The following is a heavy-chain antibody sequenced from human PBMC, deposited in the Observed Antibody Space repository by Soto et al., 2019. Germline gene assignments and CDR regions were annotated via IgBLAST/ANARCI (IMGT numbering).Heavy chain of an antibody. CDR2: ISSSGSTI. CDR3: ARESIRMVRGDPTFYYYYGMDV. Sequence: EVQLVESGGGLVQPGGSLRLSCAASGFTFSSYEMNWVRQAPGKGLEWVSYISSSGSTIYYADSVKGRFTISRDNAKNSLYLQMNSLRAEDTAVYYCARESIRMVRGDPTFYYYYGMDVWGQGTTVTVSS. J-gene: IGHJ6*02. CDR1: GFTFSSYE. D-gene: IGHD3-10*01. V-gene: IGHV3-48*03.